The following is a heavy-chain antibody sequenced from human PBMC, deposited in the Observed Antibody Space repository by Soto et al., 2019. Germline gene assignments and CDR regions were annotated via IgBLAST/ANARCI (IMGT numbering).Heavy chain of an antibody. V-gene: IGHV3-13*01. CDR2: ICTAGDT. CDR1: GFTFSSYD. J-gene: IGHJ6*02. Sequence: EVQLVESGGGLVQPGGSLRLSCAASGFTFSSYDMHWVRQATGKGLEWVSAICTAGDTYYPGSVKGRFTISRENAKNSLYLQMNSLRAEDTAVYYCARARSYYYGMDVWGQGTTVTVSS. CDR3: ARARSYYYGMDV.